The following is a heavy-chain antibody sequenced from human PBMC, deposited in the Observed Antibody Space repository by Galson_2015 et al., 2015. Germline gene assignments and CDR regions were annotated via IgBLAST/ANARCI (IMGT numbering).Heavy chain of an antibody. V-gene: IGHV3-9*01. D-gene: IGHD1-26*01. CDR1: GFSFEDYG. Sequence: SLRLSCATSGFSFEDYGMHWVRQAPGKGLEWVSGISWNSGNIICAESVKGRFTTSRRNAKDSLYLQMNSLRSEDTALYFCAKSRGSIVGATAIDYWGQGTLVIVSS. J-gene: IGHJ4*02. CDR3: AKSRGSIVGATAIDY. CDR2: ISWNSGNI.